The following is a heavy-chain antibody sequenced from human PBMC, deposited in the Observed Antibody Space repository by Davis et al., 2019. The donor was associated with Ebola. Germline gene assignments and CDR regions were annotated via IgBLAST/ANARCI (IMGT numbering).Heavy chain of an antibody. CDR2: IWYDGSNK. Sequence: GESLKISCAASGFTFSSYGMHWVRQAPGKGLEWVAVIWYDGSNKYYADSVKGRFTISRDNSKNTLYLQMNSLRAEDTAVYYCARARGGRYGDRPFDYWGQGTLVTVSS. V-gene: IGHV3-33*01. D-gene: IGHD3-16*01. CDR3: ARARGGRYGDRPFDY. J-gene: IGHJ4*02. CDR1: GFTFSSYG.